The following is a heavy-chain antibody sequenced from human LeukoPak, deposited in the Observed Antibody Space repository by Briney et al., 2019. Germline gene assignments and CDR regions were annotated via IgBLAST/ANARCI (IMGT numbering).Heavy chain of an antibody. CDR2: ISSSSSYI. D-gene: IGHD4-11*01. CDR1: GFTFMSYS. CDR3: ARDQGTVTNY. V-gene: IGHV3-21*01. Sequence: GGSLRLSCADSGFTFMSYSMNGVRQALGQGLEWVSSISSSSSYIYYADSVKGRFTISRDNAKNSLYLQMNSLRAEDTAVYYCARDQGTVTNYWGQGTLVTVSS. J-gene: IGHJ4*02.